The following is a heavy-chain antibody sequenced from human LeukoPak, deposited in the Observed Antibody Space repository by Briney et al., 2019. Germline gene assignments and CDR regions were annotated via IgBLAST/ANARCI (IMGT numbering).Heavy chain of an antibody. J-gene: IGHJ4*02. V-gene: IGHV3-23*01. CDR3: AISKSSWCPLDY. CDR2: ICGSGDTT. Sequence: GGSLRLSCAASGFTLSSYAMSWVRQAPGTGLEWVSGICGSGDTTYYADSVRGRLTISRDNSKNTLYLQMNSLRAEDTAVYYCAISKSSWCPLDYWGQGTLVTVPS. CDR1: GFTLSSYA. D-gene: IGHD6-19*01.